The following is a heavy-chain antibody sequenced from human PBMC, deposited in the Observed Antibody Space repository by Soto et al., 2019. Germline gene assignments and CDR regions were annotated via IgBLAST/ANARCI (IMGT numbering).Heavy chain of an antibody. CDR2: IKSKTGGGTT. J-gene: IGHJ4*02. Sequence: PGGSLRLSCAASGFTFSNALMSWVGQSPGKGLEWVGRIKSKTGGGTTDYAAPVKGRFTISRDDSKNTLYLQMNSLKTEDTAVYYCTTDEMWDTAMVNYDYWGQGTLVTVSS. CDR3: TTDEMWDTAMVNYDY. V-gene: IGHV3-15*01. D-gene: IGHD5-18*01. CDR1: GFTFSNAL.